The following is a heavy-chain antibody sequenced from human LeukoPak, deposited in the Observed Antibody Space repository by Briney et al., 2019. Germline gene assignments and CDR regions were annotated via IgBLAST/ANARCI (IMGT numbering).Heavy chain of an antibody. Sequence: GGSLRLSCAVSGFTFSSYGMHWVRQAPGKGLEWVAFIRYDGSNKYYADSVKGRFTISRDNSKNTLYLQMNSLRAEDTAVYYCAKSSYSYGFGTRNDDAFDIWGQGTMVTVSS. J-gene: IGHJ3*02. CDR1: GFTFSSYG. CDR2: IRYDGSNK. D-gene: IGHD5-18*01. CDR3: AKSSYSYGFGTRNDDAFDI. V-gene: IGHV3-30*02.